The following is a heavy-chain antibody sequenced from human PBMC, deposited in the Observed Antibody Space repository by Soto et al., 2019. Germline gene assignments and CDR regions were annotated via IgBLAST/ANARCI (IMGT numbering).Heavy chain of an antibody. CDR3: ARHRPSRYYVTSGYFPDF. D-gene: IGHD3-22*01. V-gene: IGHV4-39*01. CDR2: INYLGST. CDR1: GDSISSSSYY. Sequence: SETLSLTCTVSGDSISSSSYYWGWIRQPPGKGLEWIGIINYLGSTYYSPSLESRVTISVDTSKNQFSVKLSSVTAADTAVYYCARHRPSRYYVTSGYFPDFWGQGALVTISS. J-gene: IGHJ4*02.